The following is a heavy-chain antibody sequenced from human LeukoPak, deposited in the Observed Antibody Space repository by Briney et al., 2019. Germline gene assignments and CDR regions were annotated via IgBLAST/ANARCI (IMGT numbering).Heavy chain of an antibody. D-gene: IGHD1-26*01. CDR1: GYSFTGYY. CDR3: AREREDSGNYYDY. CDR2: INPNSGGT. J-gene: IGHJ4*02. Sequence: ASVKVSCKASGYSFTGYYMHWVRQAPGQGLEWMGWINPNSGGTNYAQKFQGRVTMTRDTSISTAYMELSRLRSDDTAVYYCAREREDSGNYYDYWGQGAPVTVSS. V-gene: IGHV1-2*02.